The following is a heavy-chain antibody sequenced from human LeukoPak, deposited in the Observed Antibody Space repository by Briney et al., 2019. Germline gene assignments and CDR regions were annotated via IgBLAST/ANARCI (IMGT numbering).Heavy chain of an antibody. V-gene: IGHV3-11*03. CDR2: ISSSSSYT. J-gene: IGHJ3*02. CDR1: GFTFSDYY. Sequence: GGSLRLSCAASGFTFSDYYMSWIRQAPGKGLEWVSYISSSSSYTNYADSVKGRFTISRDNAKNSLYLQMNSLRAEDTAVYYCAGTLSREFGSDAFDIWGQGTMVTVSS. CDR3: AGTLSREFGSDAFDI. D-gene: IGHD3-10*01.